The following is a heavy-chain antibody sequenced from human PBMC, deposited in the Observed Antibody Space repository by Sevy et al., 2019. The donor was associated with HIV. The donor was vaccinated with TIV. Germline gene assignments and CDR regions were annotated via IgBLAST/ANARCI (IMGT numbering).Heavy chain of an antibody. CDR1: DGSFSGYY. V-gene: IGHV4-34*01. Sequence: SETLSLTCAVHDGSFSGYYWNWIRQLPGKGLEWIGEINESGITYYNPSLKSRVTISVDTSKKQFSLKLNSVPAVDSAVYFCARSPPVVVVPGAPSWFDPLGPGNPGHRLL. CDR2: INESGIT. J-gene: IGHJ5*02. D-gene: IGHD2-2*01. CDR3: ARSPPVVVVPGAPSWFDP.